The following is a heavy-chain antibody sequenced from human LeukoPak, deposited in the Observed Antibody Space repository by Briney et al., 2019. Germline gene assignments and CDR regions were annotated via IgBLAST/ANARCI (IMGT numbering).Heavy chain of an antibody. Sequence: SVTVSCKTSGGFFSTYAITWVRQAPGQGLEWLGGIIPVFGPTHYAQKFQGRVTITTDESTSAAYMELSSLTSEDTAVYYCARALYNSGYYFDYWGQGTLVTVSS. CDR2: IIPVFGPT. CDR1: GGFFSTYA. V-gene: IGHV1-69*05. J-gene: IGHJ4*02. CDR3: ARALYNSGYYFDY. D-gene: IGHD3-22*01.